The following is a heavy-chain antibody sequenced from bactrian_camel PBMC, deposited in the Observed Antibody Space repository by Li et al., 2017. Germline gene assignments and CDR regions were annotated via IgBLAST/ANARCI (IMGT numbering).Heavy chain of an antibody. D-gene: IGHD1*01. CDR2: INERGETT. J-gene: IGHJ6*01. V-gene: IGHV3S25*01. CDR1: GFSFSNYW. CDR3: RQIGGMDWVVCQIPVT. Sequence: QLVESGGGLVQPGGSLRLSCAASGFSFSNYWMHWVRQAPGKGLEWVSHINERGETTFYAESVKGRFVSSRDNAKNTVYLHMYSLNLKTRPCVTVRQIGGMDWVVCQIPVTGARGPRSPSP.